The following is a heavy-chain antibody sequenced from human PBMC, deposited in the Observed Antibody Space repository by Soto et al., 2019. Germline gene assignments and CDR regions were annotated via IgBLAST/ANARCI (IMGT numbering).Heavy chain of an antibody. CDR1: GGSISSSSYY. CDR3: ARHVPRTTTVRGGGWFDP. V-gene: IGHV4-39*01. Sequence: XGTLSLTCTVSGGSISSSSYYWGWIRQPPGKGLEWIGSIYYSGSTYYNPSLKSRVTISVDTSKNQFSLKLSSVTAADTAVYYCARHVPRTTTVRGGGWFDPWGQGTLVTVSS. CDR2: IYYSGST. D-gene: IGHD3-10*01. J-gene: IGHJ5*02.